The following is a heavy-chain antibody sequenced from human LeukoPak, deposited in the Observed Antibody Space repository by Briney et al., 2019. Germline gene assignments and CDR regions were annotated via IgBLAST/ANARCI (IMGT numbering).Heavy chain of an antibody. CDR2: ISGSGGST. CDR3: SKEGYCGGDCYREFDY. J-gene: IGHJ4*02. Sequence: GGSLRLSCAAPGFTFSSYAMSWVRQAPGKGLEWVSGISGSGGSTYYADSVKGRFTISRDNSKNTLYLQMNSLRAEDTAVYYSSKEGYCGGDCYREFDYWGQGTLVTVSS. D-gene: IGHD2-21*02. V-gene: IGHV3-23*01. CDR1: GFTFSSYA.